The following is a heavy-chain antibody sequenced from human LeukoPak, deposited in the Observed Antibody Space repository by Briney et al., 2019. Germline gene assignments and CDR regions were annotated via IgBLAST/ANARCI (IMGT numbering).Heavy chain of an antibody. CDR3: ARDWRVIGVRVFDY. Sequence: ASVKVSCKASGCTFSSYAISWVRQAPGQGLEWMGWINPNSGGTNYAQKFQGRVTMTRDTSISTGYMELSRLRSDDTAIYYCARDWRVIGVRVFDYWGQGTLVTVSS. J-gene: IGHJ4*02. D-gene: IGHD3-22*01. CDR1: GCTFSSYA. CDR2: INPNSGGT. V-gene: IGHV1-2*02.